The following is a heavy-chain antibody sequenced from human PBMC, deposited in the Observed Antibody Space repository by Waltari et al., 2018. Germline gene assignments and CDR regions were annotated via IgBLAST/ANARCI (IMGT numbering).Heavy chain of an antibody. Sequence: ELKVVESGGALIQHGGSLRLSCAASGLRGHDYDTSWVRQAPGKGLEWVSVFFRGGSANYADSVKGRFIMSRDSSENMVYLQMNNVRVDDTAMYYCATCHGGTCRLWPLDFWGQGTVVTVSS. V-gene: IGHV3-53*01. CDR3: ATCHGGTCRLWPLDF. J-gene: IGHJ4*02. D-gene: IGHD2-15*01. CDR2: FFRGGSA. CDR1: GLRGHDYD.